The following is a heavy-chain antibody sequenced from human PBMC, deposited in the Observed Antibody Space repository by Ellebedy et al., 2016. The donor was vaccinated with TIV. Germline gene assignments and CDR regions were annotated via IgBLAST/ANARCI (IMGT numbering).Heavy chain of an antibody. CDR3: ARELRGYFVAY. CDR1: GFTFENYA. D-gene: IGHD3-22*01. Sequence: PGGSLRLSCAASGFTFENYAMHWVRQAPGKGLEWVALISYDGSIEYYADSVKGRFTISRDNPRDTLYLQMDSLRPEDTAVYYCARELRGYFVAYWGQGTLVTVSS. J-gene: IGHJ4*02. V-gene: IGHV3-30-3*01. CDR2: ISYDGSIE.